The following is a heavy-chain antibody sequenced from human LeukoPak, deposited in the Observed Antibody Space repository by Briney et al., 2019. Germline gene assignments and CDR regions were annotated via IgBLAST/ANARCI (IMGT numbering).Heavy chain of an antibody. D-gene: IGHD3-22*01. J-gene: IGHJ4*02. CDR2: IYYSGST. CDR1: GGSMSSYY. V-gene: IGHV4-59*08. CDR3: ARGRLYYDSTGYAY. Sequence: SETLSLTCTVSGGSMSSYYWSWIRQPPGKGLVWIGHIYYSGSTKYNPSLKSRVTISVDTSKNQFSLKMTSVTAADTAVYYCARGRLYYDSTGYAYWGQGTLVTVSS.